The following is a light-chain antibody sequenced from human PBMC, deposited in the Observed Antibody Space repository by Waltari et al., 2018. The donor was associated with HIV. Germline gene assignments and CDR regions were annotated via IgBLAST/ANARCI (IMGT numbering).Light chain of an antibody. J-gene: IGKJ2*01. CDR2: WAS. CDR3: QQHYTTPYT. CDR1: QSVLYSSNNKNF. Sequence: DIVMTQSPDSLALSLGERATINCKSNQSVLYSSNNKNFLAWYQQKSGQRPKLLVYWASTRESGVPDRFSGSGSGTDFTLTINSLQAEDVAVYFCQQHYTTPYTFGQGTKLEIK. V-gene: IGKV4-1*01.